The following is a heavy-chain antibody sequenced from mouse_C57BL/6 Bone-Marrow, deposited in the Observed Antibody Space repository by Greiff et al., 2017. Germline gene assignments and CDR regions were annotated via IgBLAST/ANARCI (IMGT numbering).Heavy chain of an antibody. Sequence: DVKLQESGPGLVKPSQSLSLTCSVTGYSITSGYYWNWIRQFPGNKLEWMGYISYDGSNNYNPSLKNRISITRDTSKNQFFLKLNSVTTEDTATYYCARESYDGFAYWGQGTLVTVSA. J-gene: IGHJ3*01. D-gene: IGHD2-3*01. CDR2: ISYDGSN. V-gene: IGHV3-6*01. CDR3: ARESYDGFAY. CDR1: GYSITSGYY.